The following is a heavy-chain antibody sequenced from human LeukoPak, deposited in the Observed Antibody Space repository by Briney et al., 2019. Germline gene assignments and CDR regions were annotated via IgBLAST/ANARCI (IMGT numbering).Heavy chain of an antibody. Sequence: GGSLRLSCAASGFTFSTYAMNWVRQAPGKGLEWVSSISSNFNYIHYADSVKGRFTISRDNAKNSLYLQMSSLRAEDTAVYYCARRNSDYSSSWYFNDYGGQGTLVTVSS. CDR3: ARRNSDYSSSWYFNDY. J-gene: IGHJ4*02. V-gene: IGHV3-21*01. D-gene: IGHD6-13*01. CDR1: GFTFSTYA. CDR2: ISSNFNYI.